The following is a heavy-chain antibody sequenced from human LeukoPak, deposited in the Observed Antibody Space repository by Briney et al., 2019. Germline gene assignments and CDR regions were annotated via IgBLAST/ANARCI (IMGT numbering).Heavy chain of an antibody. CDR1: GGSFSGYY. V-gene: IGHV4-34*01. CDR3: ARKGLYYRTGFDP. D-gene: IGHD2-8*01. J-gene: IGHJ5*02. Sequence: PSETLSLTCAVYGGSFSGYYWSWIRQPPGKGLEWIGEINHSGSTNYNPSPKSRVTISVDTSKNQFSLKLSSVTAADTAVYYCARKGLYYRTGFDPWGQGTLVTVSS. CDR2: INHSGST.